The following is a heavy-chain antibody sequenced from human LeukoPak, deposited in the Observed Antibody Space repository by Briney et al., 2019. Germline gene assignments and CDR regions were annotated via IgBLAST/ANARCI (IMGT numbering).Heavy chain of an antibody. J-gene: IGHJ4*02. CDR1: GFPFRSYA. Sequence: GGSLRLSCAASGFPFRSYAMSWVRQAPGKGLEWISVISESGGRTYYADSVKGRFTISRDNSKNTLYLQMNSLRAEDTAVYYCAKSAIYDYWGQGTLVTVSS. V-gene: IGHV3-23*01. CDR2: ISESGGRT. CDR3: AKSAIYDY.